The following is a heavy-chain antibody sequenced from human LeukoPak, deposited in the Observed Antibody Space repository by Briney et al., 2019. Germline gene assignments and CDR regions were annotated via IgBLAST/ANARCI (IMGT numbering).Heavy chain of an antibody. J-gene: IGHJ4*02. V-gene: IGHV1-69*05. CDR2: VMSIFRTA. CDR1: GGTFSRYA. CDR3: ASGVHDSSGALGD. D-gene: IGHD3-22*01. Sequence: SVKVSCKASGGTFSRYAISWVRQAPGQGLEWVGGVMSIFRTANYAQKFQGRVTVTTDESAGIVYMELSSLRSEDTAVYYCASGVHDSSGALGDWGQGTLVTVSS.